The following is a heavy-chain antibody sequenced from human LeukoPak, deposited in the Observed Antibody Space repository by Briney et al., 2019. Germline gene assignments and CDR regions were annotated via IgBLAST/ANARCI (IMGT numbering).Heavy chain of an antibody. CDR3: ARDAEVGTLFGVLSRYNWFDP. D-gene: IGHD3-3*01. J-gene: IGHJ5*02. CDR2: IKQDRSEK. CDR1: GFSFSYYW. V-gene: IGHV3-7*01. Sequence: PGGSLRLSCAASGFSFSYYWMSWVRQAPGKGLEWVANIKQDRSEKYYVDSVKGRFTISRDSAKKSLYLQMSSLRAEDTAVYYCARDAEVGTLFGVLSRYNWFDPWGQGALVTVSS.